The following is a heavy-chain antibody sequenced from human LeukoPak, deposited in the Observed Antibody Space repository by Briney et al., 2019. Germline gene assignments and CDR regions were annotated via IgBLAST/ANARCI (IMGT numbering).Heavy chain of an antibody. CDR2: INPSGGST. V-gene: IGHV1-46*01. D-gene: IGHD3-10*01. J-gene: IGHJ4*02. Sequence: ASVKVSCKASGYTFTSYYMHWVRQAPGQGLEWMGIINPSGGSTSYAQKFQGRVTMTRDTSTSTVYMELSSLRSEDTAVYYCARTDYYGSGSYYNGHMDYWGQGTLVTVSP. CDR3: ARTDYYGSGSYYNGHMDY. CDR1: GYTFTSYY.